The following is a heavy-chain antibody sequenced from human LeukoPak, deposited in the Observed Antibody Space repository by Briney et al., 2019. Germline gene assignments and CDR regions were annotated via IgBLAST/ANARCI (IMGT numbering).Heavy chain of an antibody. CDR2: INHSGST. Sequence: SETLSLTCAVYGGSFSGYYWSWIRKPPGKGLEWIGEINHSGSTNYNPSLKSRVTISVDTSKNQFSLKLSSVTAADTAVYYCAGDSRSDAFDIWGQGTMVTVSS. V-gene: IGHV4-34*01. J-gene: IGHJ3*02. CDR1: GGSFSGYY. CDR3: AGDSRSDAFDI. D-gene: IGHD2-15*01.